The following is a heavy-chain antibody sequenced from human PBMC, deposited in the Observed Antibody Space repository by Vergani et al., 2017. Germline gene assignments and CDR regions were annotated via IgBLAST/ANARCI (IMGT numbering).Heavy chain of an antibody. D-gene: IGHD6-13*01. Sequence: VQLVESGAEVKKPGASVKVSCKASGYTFTSYAMHWVRQAPGQRLEWMGWSNAGNGNTKYSQKFQGRVTITADKSTSTAYMELSSLRSEDTAVYYCAREYSSSWYEGSNFDYWGQGTLVTVSS. V-gene: IGHV1-3*02. CDR3: AREYSSSWYEGSNFDY. J-gene: IGHJ4*02. CDR2: SNAGNGNT. CDR1: GYTFTSYA.